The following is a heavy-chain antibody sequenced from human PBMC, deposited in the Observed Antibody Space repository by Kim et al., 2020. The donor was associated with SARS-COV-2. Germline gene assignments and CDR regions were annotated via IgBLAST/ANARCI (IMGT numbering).Heavy chain of an antibody. J-gene: IGHJ5*02. Sequence: YADSVKGRFTISRDKSKNTRYLQMNSLRAEDKAVYYCAKVYSSSWGGFDPWGQVTLVTVSS. V-gene: IGHV3-30*02. D-gene: IGHD6-13*01. CDR3: AKVYSSSWGGFDP.